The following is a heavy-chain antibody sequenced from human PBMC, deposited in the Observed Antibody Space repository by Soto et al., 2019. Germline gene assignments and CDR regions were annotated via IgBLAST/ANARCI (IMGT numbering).Heavy chain of an antibody. D-gene: IGHD4-17*01. J-gene: IGHJ4*02. CDR2: ISSSSSTI. V-gene: IGHV3-48*01. CDR3: ARVFSDYDEAIDY. CDR1: GFTFSSYS. Sequence: PGGSLRLSCAASGFTFSSYSMNWVRQAPGKGLEWVSYISSSSSTIYYADSVKGRFTISRDNAKNSLYLQMNSLRAEDTAVYYCARVFSDYDEAIDYWGQGTLVTVSS.